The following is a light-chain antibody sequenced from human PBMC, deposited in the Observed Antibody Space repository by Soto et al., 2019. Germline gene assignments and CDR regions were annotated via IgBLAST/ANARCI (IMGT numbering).Light chain of an antibody. CDR1: QSVSSY. V-gene: IGKV3-20*01. Sequence: EIVLTQSPGTLSLSPEERATLSCRASQSVSSYLAWYQQTPGQAPRLLIYGASNRATGIPDRFSGSGSGTDFTLTVSRLEPEDFAVYYCQHYGTSLRTFGQGTRWIS. CDR2: GAS. CDR3: QHYGTSLRT. J-gene: IGKJ1*01.